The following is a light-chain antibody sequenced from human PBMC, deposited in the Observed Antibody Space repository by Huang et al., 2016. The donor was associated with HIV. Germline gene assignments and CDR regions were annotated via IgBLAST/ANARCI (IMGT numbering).Light chain of an antibody. CDR3: QQYASSPLT. CDR2: DAS. Sequence: IVLTQSPATLSLSTGERATLSCRASHSVGGSSLAWYQQKPGQAPRLLIYDASSRAGGVPDRFGGGGSATAFTLTISRLEPEDFAVYYCQQYASSPLTFGPGTKVDIK. J-gene: IGKJ3*01. V-gene: IGKV3-20*01. CDR1: HSVGGSS.